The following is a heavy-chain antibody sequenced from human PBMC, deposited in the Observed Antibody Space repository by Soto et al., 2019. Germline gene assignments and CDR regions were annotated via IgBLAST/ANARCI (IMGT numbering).Heavy chain of an antibody. CDR1: GGSISSYY. Sequence: SETLSLTCTVSGGSISSYYWSWIRQPPGKGLEWIGYIYYSGSTNYNPSLKSRVTISVDTSKNQFSLKLSSVTAADTAVYYCARGARLLWFGAAAYFDYWGQGTLVTVSS. D-gene: IGHD3-10*01. J-gene: IGHJ4*02. V-gene: IGHV4-59*01. CDR2: IYYSGST. CDR3: ARGARLLWFGAAAYFDY.